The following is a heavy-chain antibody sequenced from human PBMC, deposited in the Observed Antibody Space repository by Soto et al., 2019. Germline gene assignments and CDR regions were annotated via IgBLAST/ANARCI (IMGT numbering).Heavy chain of an antibody. Sequence: GASVKVSCKASGGTFSSYAISWVRQAPGQGLEWMGGIIPIFGTSNYAQKFQGRVTITADKSTSTAYMELSSLRSEDTAVYYCAGAYSGYRRGPEYFPDWGLGTLV. V-gene: IGHV1-69*06. D-gene: IGHD6-19*01. J-gene: IGHJ1*01. CDR1: GGTFSSYA. CDR3: AGAYSGYRRGPEYFPD. CDR2: IIPIFGTS.